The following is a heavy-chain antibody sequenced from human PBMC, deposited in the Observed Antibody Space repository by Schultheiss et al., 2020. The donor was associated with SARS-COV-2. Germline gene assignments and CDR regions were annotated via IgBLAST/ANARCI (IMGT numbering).Heavy chain of an antibody. D-gene: IGHD3-10*01. CDR3: ARANYYGSGSYYSNRARYYYYGMDV. J-gene: IGHJ6*02. Sequence: SETLSLTCAVYGGSFSGYYWSWIRQPAGKGLEWIGEINHDGSTNYNPSLKSRVTISVDTSKNQFSLKLSSVTAADTAVYYCARANYYGSGSYYSNRARYYYYGMDVWGQGTTVTVSS. V-gene: IGHV4-34*01. CDR2: INHDGST. CDR1: GGSFSGYY.